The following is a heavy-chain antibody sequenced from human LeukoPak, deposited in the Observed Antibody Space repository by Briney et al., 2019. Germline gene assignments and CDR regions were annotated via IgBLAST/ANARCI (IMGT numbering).Heavy chain of an antibody. Sequence: GGSLRLACAAAGFTVSSNYMSWVRQAPGKGLEWVAVIYSGGSTYYADSVKGRFTISRDNSKNTLYLQMNSLRAEDTAVYYCARDSLGEYFDYWGQGTLVTVSS. CDR2: IYSGGST. CDR1: GFTVSSNY. CDR3: ARDSLGEYFDY. V-gene: IGHV3-66*02. J-gene: IGHJ4*02. D-gene: IGHD3-16*01.